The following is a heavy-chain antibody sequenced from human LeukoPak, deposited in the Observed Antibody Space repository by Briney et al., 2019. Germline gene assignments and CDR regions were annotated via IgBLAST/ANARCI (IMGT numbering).Heavy chain of an antibody. J-gene: IGHJ4*02. Sequence: ASVKVSCKASGYTFTGYYTHWVRQAPGQGLEWMGWISAYNGNTNYAQKLQGRVTMTTDTSTSTAYMELRSLRSDDTAVYYCARGRYCGETTCSDFDSWGQGTLVTVSS. CDR1: GYTFTGYY. CDR2: ISAYNGNT. D-gene: IGHD2-21*01. V-gene: IGHV1-18*04. CDR3: ARGRYCGETTCSDFDS.